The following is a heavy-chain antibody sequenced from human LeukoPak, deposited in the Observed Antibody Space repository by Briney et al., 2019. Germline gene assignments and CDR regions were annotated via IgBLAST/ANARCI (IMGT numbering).Heavy chain of an antibody. CDR3: AKEIYDSSGYYYAVDAFDI. CDR1: GFTFSSYA. D-gene: IGHD3-22*01. CDR2: ISGSGGST. V-gene: IGHV3-23*01. J-gene: IGHJ3*02. Sequence: PGGSLRLSCAASGFTFSSYAMSWVRQAPGKGLEWVSAISGSGGSTYYADSVKGRFTISRDNSKNTLYLQMNSLRAEDTAVYYCAKEIYDSSGYYYAVDAFDIWGQGTMVTVSS.